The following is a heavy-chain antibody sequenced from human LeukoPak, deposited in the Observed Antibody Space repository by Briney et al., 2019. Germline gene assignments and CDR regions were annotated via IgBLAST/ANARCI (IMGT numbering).Heavy chain of an antibody. Sequence: TSETLSLTCTVSGGSISSSSYYWGWIRQPPGKGLEWIGSIYYSGSTYYNPSLKSRVTISVDTSKNQFSLKPSSVTAADTAVYYCARQRGDGYNPFFDYWGQGTLVTVSS. D-gene: IGHD5-24*01. CDR3: ARQRGDGYNPFFDY. V-gene: IGHV4-39*01. CDR1: GGSISSSSYY. J-gene: IGHJ4*02. CDR2: IYYSGST.